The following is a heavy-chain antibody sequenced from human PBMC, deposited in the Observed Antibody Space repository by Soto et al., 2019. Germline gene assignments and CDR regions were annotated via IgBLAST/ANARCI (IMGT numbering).Heavy chain of an antibody. Sequence: GGSLRLSCSASGFTSSIYAIHWVRQAPGKGMEYVSTISPNGDSTYYADSVKGRFAISRDNSKNTLYLQMSSLRAEDTAVYFCLNGEYYYDSGAYYPFDYWGQGTLVTVSS. V-gene: IGHV3-64D*06. CDR3: LNGEYYYDSGAYYPFDY. J-gene: IGHJ4*02. D-gene: IGHD3-22*01. CDR2: ISPNGDST. CDR1: GFTSSIYA.